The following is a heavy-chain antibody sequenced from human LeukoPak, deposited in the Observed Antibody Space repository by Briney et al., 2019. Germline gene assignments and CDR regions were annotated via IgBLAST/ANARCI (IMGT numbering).Heavy chain of an antibody. J-gene: IGHJ4*02. CDR1: GYTFTSYG. CDR2: ISAYNGNT. CDR3: ARDLFVYCSGGSCSTFDY. V-gene: IGHV1-18*01. Sequence: ASVKVSCKASGYTFTSYGISWVRQAPGQGLEWMGWISAYNGNTNYAQKLQGRVTVTTDTSTSTAYMELRSLRSDDTAVYYCARDLFVYCSGGSCSTFDYWGQGTLVTVSS. D-gene: IGHD2-15*01.